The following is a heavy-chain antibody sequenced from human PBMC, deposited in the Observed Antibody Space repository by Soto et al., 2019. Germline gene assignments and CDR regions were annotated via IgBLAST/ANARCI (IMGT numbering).Heavy chain of an antibody. V-gene: IGHV1-18*04. CDR3: TRGHGEFAGDFDY. CDR2: ISASNGNT. D-gene: IGHD4-17*01. J-gene: IGHJ4*02. Sequence: QGRLVQSGAEVKKPGASVKVSCKASGYTFNKYSISCVRQAPGQGLEWMGWISASNGNTDFAQKFQGRVTMAIETYTSTAYMELRSLRSDDTAVFYCTRGHGEFAGDFDYWGQGTLVTVSS. CDR1: GYTFNKYS.